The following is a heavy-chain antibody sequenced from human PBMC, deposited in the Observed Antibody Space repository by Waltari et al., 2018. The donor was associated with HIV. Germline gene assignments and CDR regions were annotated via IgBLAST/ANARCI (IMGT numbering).Heavy chain of an antibody. J-gene: IGHJ4*02. CDR3: ARAREWELLYPIDY. V-gene: IGHV7-4-1*02. CDR2: INTTTGNP. D-gene: IGHD1-26*01. CDR1: GYTFINYA. Sequence: QVQLVQSGSELKKPGASVKVSCKASGYTFINYAMNWVRQAPGQGLEWLGWINTTTGNPTYAQGFTGRFVFSLDTSVSTAYLQISSLKTEDTAVYYWARAREWELLYPIDYWGQGTLVTVS.